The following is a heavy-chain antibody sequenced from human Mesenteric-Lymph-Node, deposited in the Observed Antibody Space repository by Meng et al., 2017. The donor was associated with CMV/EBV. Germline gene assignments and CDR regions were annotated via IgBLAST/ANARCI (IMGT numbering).Heavy chain of an antibody. CDR2: ISSSGDTT. J-gene: IGHJ4*02. CDR3: AKDVYGIHLHYIDY. D-gene: IGHD4-17*01. Sequence: GGSLRLSCAASGFTFSDYYMSWIRQAPGKGLEWVSYISSSGDTTYYAGSVKGRFTISRDNAKNSLYLQMNGLRGDDTALYFCAKDVYGIHLHYIDYWGQGALVTVSS. CDR1: GFTFSDYY. V-gene: IGHV3-11*01.